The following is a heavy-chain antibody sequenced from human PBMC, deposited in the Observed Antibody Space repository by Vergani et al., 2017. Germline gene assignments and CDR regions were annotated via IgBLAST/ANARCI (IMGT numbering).Heavy chain of an antibody. CDR1: GFTFSSYA. Sequence: EVQLLESGGGLVQPGGSLRLSCAASGFTFSSYAMSWVRQAPGKGLEWVSAISGSGGSTYYADSVKGRFTISRDNSKNTLYLQMNSLRAEDTAVYYCAKEAPGQEQWLAPMMVFDIWGQGTMVTGSS. CDR3: AKEAPGQEQWLAPMMVFDI. CDR2: ISGSGGST. D-gene: IGHD6-19*01. V-gene: IGHV3-23*01. J-gene: IGHJ3*02.